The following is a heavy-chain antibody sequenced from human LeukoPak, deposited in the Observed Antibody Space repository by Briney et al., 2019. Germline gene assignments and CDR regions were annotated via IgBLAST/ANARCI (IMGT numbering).Heavy chain of an antibody. CDR1: GFTFGDYV. V-gene: IGHV3-49*04. CDR2: IGSKAFGGTT. J-gene: IGHJ4*02. CDR3: TRRGGGYSGYRFSY. Sequence: PAGSLRLSCTASGFTFGDYVRSWVRQAPGKGLEWVGFIGSKAFGGTTKYAASVKGRFPISRDDSKSIAYLQMNSPKTEDTAVYFCTRRGGGYSGYRFSYWGQGTGVSVTA. D-gene: IGHD5-12*01.